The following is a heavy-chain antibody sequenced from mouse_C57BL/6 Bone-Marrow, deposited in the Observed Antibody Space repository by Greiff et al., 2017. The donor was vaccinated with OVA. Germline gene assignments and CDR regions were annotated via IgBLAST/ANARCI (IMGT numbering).Heavy chain of an antibody. D-gene: IGHD1-1*01. V-gene: IGHV1-64*01. CDR3: ARSYYYGSSY. J-gene: IGHJ2*01. CDR1: GYTFTSYW. CDR2: IHPNSGST. Sequence: QVQLQQPGAELVKPGASVTLSCKASGYTFTSYWMHWVKQRPGQGLEWIGMIHPNSGSTNYNEKFKSKATLTVDKSSSTAYMQLSSLTSEDSAVYYCARSYYYGSSYWGQGTTLTVSS.